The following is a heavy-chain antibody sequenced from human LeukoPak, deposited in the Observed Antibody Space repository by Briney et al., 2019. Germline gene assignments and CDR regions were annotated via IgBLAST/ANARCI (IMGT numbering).Heavy chain of an antibody. D-gene: IGHD3-3*01. Sequence: SETLSLTCAVYGGSFSGYYWSWIRQPPGKGLEWIGEINHSGSTNYNPSLKSRVTISVDTSKNQFSLKLSSVTAADTAVYYCARVGNPLVTVFAWFDPWGQGTLVTVSS. CDR1: GGSFSGYY. J-gene: IGHJ5*02. CDR3: ARVGNPLVTVFAWFDP. CDR2: INHSGST. V-gene: IGHV4-34*01.